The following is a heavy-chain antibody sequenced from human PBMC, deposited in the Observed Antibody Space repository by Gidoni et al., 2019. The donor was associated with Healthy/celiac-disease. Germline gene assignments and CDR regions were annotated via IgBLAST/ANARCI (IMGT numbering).Heavy chain of an antibody. Sequence: QVQLQESGPGLVKPSETLSLTCTVPGGSISSCYWSWIRQPAGKGLEWIGRIYTSGSTNYNPSLKSRVTMSVDTSKNQFSLKLSSVTAADTAVYYCARDLGSYDSSGYYYVGFDYWGQGTLVTVSS. CDR2: IYTSGST. CDR1: GGSISSCY. CDR3: ARDLGSYDSSGYYYVGFDY. J-gene: IGHJ4*02. D-gene: IGHD3-22*01. V-gene: IGHV4-4*07.